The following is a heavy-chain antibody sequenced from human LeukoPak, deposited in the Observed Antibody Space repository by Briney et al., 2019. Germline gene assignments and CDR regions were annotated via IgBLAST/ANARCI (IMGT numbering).Heavy chain of an antibody. CDR2: TYSNGRT. CDR3: ARVLSGRGSLYDYYYYMDV. CDR1: GFTVSSNY. V-gene: IGHV3-53*01. D-gene: IGHD3-10*01. Sequence: PGGSLRLSCAASGFTVSSNYMSWFRQPPGKGLEWVSVTYSNGRTYYADSVKGRFTISRDISKNTLYLQMNSLRAEDTAVYYCARVLSGRGSLYDYYYYMDVWGKGTTVTISS. J-gene: IGHJ6*03.